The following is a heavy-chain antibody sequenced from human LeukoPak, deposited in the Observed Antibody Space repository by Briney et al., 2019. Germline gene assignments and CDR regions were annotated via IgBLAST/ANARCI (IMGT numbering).Heavy chain of an antibody. Sequence: GGSLRLSCAASGFTFSTYSIDWVRQAPGKGLEWISYISSSSSTIDFADSVKGRFTISRDNARNSVYLQMNSLRAEDTAVYYCAKSNYGSGAYFDYWGQGTLVTVSS. CDR2: ISSSSSTI. CDR3: AKSNYGSGAYFDY. V-gene: IGHV3-48*04. D-gene: IGHD3-10*01. CDR1: GFTFSTYS. J-gene: IGHJ4*02.